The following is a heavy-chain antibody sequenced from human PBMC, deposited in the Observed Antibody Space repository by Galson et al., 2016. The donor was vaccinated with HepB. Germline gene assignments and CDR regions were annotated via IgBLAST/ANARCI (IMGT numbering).Heavy chain of an antibody. Sequence: SLRLSCAASGFTFSSYGMHWVRQAPGKGLEWVAVIWYDGSNKYYADSVKGRFTISRDDSKNTLFLQMNSLRAGDTAVYYCVRGAARPGDWYFDLWGRGTLVTVSS. CDR3: VRGAARPGDWYFDL. J-gene: IGHJ2*01. CDR2: IWYDGSNK. V-gene: IGHV3-33*01. CDR1: GFTFSSYG. D-gene: IGHD6-6*01.